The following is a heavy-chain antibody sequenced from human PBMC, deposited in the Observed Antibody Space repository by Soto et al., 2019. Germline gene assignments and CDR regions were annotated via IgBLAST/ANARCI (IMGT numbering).Heavy chain of an antibody. Sequence: ASVKVSCKASGYTFTGYYMHWVRQAPGQGLEWMGWINPNSGGTNYAQKFQGWVTMTRDTPISTAYMELSRLRSDDTAVYYCARGAVRYCSGGSCPGGYWGQGTLVTVSS. V-gene: IGHV1-2*04. CDR3: ARGAVRYCSGGSCPGGY. J-gene: IGHJ4*02. D-gene: IGHD2-15*01. CDR2: INPNSGGT. CDR1: GYTFTGYY.